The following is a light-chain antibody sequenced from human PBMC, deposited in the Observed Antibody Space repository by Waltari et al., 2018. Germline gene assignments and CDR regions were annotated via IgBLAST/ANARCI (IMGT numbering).Light chain of an antibody. Sequence: QSALTQPASVSGSPGQSITISCTGTSSDVGSYNLVSWYPQHPGKAPKLMNYEGSKRALRVSKWFPWLKSGNTASLTISGLQAEDEADYYCCSYAGSSSWVFGGGTKLTVL. CDR2: EGS. CDR1: SSDVGSYNL. J-gene: IGLJ3*02. CDR3: CSYAGSSSWV. V-gene: IGLV2-23*01.